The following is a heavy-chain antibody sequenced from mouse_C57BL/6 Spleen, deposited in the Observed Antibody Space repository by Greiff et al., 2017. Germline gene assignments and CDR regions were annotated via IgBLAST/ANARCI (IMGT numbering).Heavy chain of an antibody. Sequence: QVQLQQPGAELVRPGSSVKLSCKASGYTFTSYWMHWVKQRPIQGLEWIGNIDPSDSETHYNQKFKDKATLTVDKSSSTAYMQLSSLTAEDSAVYYCARRGLGRAMDYWGQGTSVTVAS. CDR1: GYTFTSYW. V-gene: IGHV1-52*01. J-gene: IGHJ4*01. CDR2: IDPSDSET. CDR3: ARRGLGRAMDY. D-gene: IGHD3-3*01.